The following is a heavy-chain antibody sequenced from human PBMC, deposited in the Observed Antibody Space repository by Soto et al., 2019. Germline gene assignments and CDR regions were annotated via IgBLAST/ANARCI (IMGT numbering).Heavy chain of an antibody. D-gene: IGHD2-8*02. Sequence: ASVKVSCKASSFIFTSYGINWVRQAPGQGLEWMGWISGYNGNTKYGQKFQDRVTLTADTSTATAFMEVRSLRGDDSAVYYCAKSGGHHFGMDVWGQGTMVTVSS. CDR1: SFIFTSYG. CDR3: AKSGGHHFGMDV. J-gene: IGHJ6*02. CDR2: ISGYNGNT. V-gene: IGHV1-18*01.